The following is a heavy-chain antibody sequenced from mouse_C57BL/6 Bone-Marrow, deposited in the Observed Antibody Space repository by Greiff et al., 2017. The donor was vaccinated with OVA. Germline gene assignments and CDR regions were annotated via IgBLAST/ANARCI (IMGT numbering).Heavy chain of an antibody. J-gene: IGHJ2*01. Sequence: QVQLQQSGAELAKPGASVKLSCKASGYTFTSYWMHWVKQRPGQGLEWIGYINPSSGYTKYNQKFKDKATLTADKSSSNAYMQLSSLTYEDSAVYYCPITTVVATDFDYWGQGTTLTVSS. CDR2: INPSSGYT. CDR3: PITTVVATDFDY. CDR1: GYTFTSYW. D-gene: IGHD1-1*01. V-gene: IGHV1-7*01.